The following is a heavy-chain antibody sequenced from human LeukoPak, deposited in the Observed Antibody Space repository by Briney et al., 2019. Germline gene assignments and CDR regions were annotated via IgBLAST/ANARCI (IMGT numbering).Heavy chain of an antibody. CDR1: GYTFTSYY. D-gene: IGHD6-6*01. J-gene: IGHJ5*02. Sequence: GASVKVSCKASGYTFTSYYMHWVRQAPGQGLEWMGTINPSGGSTSYAQKFQGRVTMTRGTSTSTVYMELRSLRSDDTAVYYCARVVARDWRNWFDPWGQGTLVTVSS. V-gene: IGHV1-46*01. CDR2: INPSGGST. CDR3: ARVVARDWRNWFDP.